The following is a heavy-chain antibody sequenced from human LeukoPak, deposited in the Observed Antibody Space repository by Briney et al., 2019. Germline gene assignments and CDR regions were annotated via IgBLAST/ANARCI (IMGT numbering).Heavy chain of an antibody. CDR2: IIPIFGTA. J-gene: IGHJ4*02. D-gene: IGHD3-22*01. CDR1: GGTFSGYA. CDR3: ARDRDYYDSSGPFSFDY. Sequence: SVKVSCKASGGTFSGYAISWVRQAPGQGLEWMGGIIPIFGTANYAQKFQGRVTITTDESTSTAYMELSSLRSEDTAVYYCARDRDYYDSSGPFSFDYWGQGTLVTVSS. V-gene: IGHV1-69*05.